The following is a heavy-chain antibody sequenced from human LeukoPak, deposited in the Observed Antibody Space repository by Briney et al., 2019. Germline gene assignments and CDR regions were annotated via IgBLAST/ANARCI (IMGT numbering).Heavy chain of an antibody. CDR3: ARVWDYGDYVGWFDP. D-gene: IGHD4-17*01. CDR1: GGSISSYY. CDR2: IYYSGTT. V-gene: IGHV4-59*01. J-gene: IGHJ5*02. Sequence: SETLSLTCTVSGGSISSYYWSWVRQPPGKGLEWIGYIYYSGTTNYNPSLRSRVTISLDTSKNQFSLKLSSVTAADTAVYYCARVWDYGDYVGWFDPWGQGTLVTVSS.